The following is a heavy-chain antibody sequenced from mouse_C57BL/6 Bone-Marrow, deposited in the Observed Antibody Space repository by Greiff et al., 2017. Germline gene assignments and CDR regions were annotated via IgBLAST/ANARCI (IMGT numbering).Heavy chain of an antibody. CDR1: GFTFSDYG. V-gene: IGHV5-15*01. CDR3: ARDDDYDWYFDV. J-gene: IGHJ1*03. CDR2: ISNLAYSI. Sequence: EVKLMESGGGLVQPGGSLKLSCAASGFTFSDYGMAWVRQAPRKGPEWVAFISNLAYSIYYADTVTGRVTISRENAKNTLYLEMSSLRSEDTAMYDCARDDDYDWYFDVWCTGTAITVTS. D-gene: IGHD2-4*01.